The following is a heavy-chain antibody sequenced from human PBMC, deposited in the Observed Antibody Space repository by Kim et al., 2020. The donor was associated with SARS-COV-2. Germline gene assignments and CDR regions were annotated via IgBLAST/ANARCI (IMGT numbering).Heavy chain of an antibody. J-gene: IGHJ1*01. V-gene: IGHV3-48*02. CDR3: SISHPNAKYQYFQQ. CDR2: ISTSGRII. D-gene: IGHD2-8*01. CDR1: GFTLSSFS. Sequence: GGSLRLSCAASGFTLSSFSMNWVRQAPGKGLEWVSYISTSGRIIYYVDSVKGRFTISRDNAKNSLYLQMNSLIDEDTAVYYCSISHPNAKYQYFQQWGRGPLVIVSS.